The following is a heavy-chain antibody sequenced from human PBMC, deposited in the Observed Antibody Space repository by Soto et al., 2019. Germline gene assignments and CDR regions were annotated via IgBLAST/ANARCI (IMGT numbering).Heavy chain of an antibody. CDR3: ARGAMANFDY. CDR2: SIAMLGTP. D-gene: IGHD5-18*01. J-gene: IGHJ4*02. V-gene: IGHV1-69*13. CDR1: GGTFGSQG. Sequence: SVKVSCKSSGGTFGSQGIAWVRQAPGQGLEWMGGSIAMLGTPTYAKKVQGRATISADESLTSSYLELRSLRSEDTGVYFCARGAMANFDYWGQGTVVTVSS.